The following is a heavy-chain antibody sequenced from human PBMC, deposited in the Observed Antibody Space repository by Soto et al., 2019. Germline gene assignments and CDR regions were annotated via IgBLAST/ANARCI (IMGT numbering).Heavy chain of an antibody. CDR2: ISGSGGST. V-gene: IGHV3-23*01. D-gene: IGHD1-26*01. CDR1: GFTFSSYA. J-gene: IGHJ6*02. Sequence: PGGSLRLSCAASGFTFSSYAISWVRQAPGKGLEWVSAISGSGGSTYYADSVKGRFTISRDNSKNTLYLQMNSLRAEDTAVYYCAKDRDYSGYYYGMDVWGQGTTVTVSS. CDR3: AKDRDYSGYYYGMDV.